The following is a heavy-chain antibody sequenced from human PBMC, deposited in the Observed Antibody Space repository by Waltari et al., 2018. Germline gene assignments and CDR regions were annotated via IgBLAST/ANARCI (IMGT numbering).Heavy chain of an antibody. D-gene: IGHD2-21*01. J-gene: IGHJ6*03. CDR3: ARGDGERSYCGGDCYPKFYYYYYMAV. CDR2: ISAYNGKT. Sequence: GQSGAEVKKPGASVKVSCKASGYTFTSYGISWVRQAPGQGLEWMGWISAYNGKTNYAQKLQGRVTMTTDTSTSTAYMELRSLRSDDTAVYYCARGDGERSYCGGDCYPKFYYYYYMAVWGKGTTVTVS. V-gene: IGHV1-18*01. CDR1: GYTFTSYG.